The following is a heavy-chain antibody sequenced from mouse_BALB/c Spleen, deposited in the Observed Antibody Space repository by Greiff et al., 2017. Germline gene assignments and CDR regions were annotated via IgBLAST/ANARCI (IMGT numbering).Heavy chain of an antibody. Sequence: LVESGGGLVQPGGSRKLSCAASGFTFSSFGMHWVRQAPEKGLEWVAYISSGSSTIYYADTVKGRFTISRDNPKNTLFLQMTSLRSEDTAMYYCARTAYYGNYVFAYWGQGTLVTVSA. CDR1: GFTFSSFG. CDR2: ISSGSSTI. V-gene: IGHV5-17*02. CDR3: ARTAYYGNYVFAY. D-gene: IGHD2-10*01. J-gene: IGHJ3*01.